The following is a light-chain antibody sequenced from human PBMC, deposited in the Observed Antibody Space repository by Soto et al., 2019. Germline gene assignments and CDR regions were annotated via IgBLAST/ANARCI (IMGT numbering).Light chain of an antibody. CDR2: AVR. CDR3: SSYAGSSNV. V-gene: IGLV2-14*01. Sequence: QSVLTQPASVSGSPGQSITISCTGSNDDLRIYNYVSWYQQHPGKAPKLLIYAVRDRPAGVSDRFSGSKSGTTASLTVSGLQAEDEADYYCSSYAGSSNVFGTGTKVTVL. CDR1: NDDLRIYNY. J-gene: IGLJ1*01.